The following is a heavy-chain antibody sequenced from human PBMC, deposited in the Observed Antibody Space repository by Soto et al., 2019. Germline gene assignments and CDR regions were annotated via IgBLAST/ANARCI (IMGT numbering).Heavy chain of an antibody. J-gene: IGHJ6*02. V-gene: IGHV1-18*01. CDR3: ARDGNDFWSGSWNGYYGMDV. CDR1: GYTFTSYG. D-gene: IGHD3-3*01. CDR2: ISAYNGNT. Sequence: ASLKVSCKASGYTFTSYGISWVRQAPGQGLEWMGWISAYNGNTNYAQKLQGRVTMTTDTSTSTAYMELRSLRSDDTAVYYCARDGNDFWSGSWNGYYGMDVWGQGTTVTVSS.